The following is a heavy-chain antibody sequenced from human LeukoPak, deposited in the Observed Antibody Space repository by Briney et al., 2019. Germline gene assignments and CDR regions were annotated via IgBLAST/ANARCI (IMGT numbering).Heavy chain of an antibody. D-gene: IGHD3-10*01. J-gene: IGHJ4*02. CDR3: AKDYYGSGSSPDY. V-gene: IGHV3-43D*03. CDR1: GFTFDDYA. CDR2: ISWDGGST. Sequence: GGSLRLSCAASGFTFDDYAMHWVRQAPGKGLEWVSLISWDGGSTYYTDSVKGRFTISRDNSKNSLYLQMNSLRAEDTALYYCAKDYYGSGSSPDYWGQGTLVTVSS.